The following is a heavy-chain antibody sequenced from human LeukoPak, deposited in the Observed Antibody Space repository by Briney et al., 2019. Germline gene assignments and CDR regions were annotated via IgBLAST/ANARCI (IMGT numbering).Heavy chain of an antibody. Sequence: PSETLSLTCTVSGCSISSSSYYWGWIRQPPGKGLEWSGSIYYSGSTYYNPSLKSRVTISVDTSKNQFSLKLSSVTAADTAVYYCARDSPYVWGSYRPFDYWGQGTLVTVSS. J-gene: IGHJ4*02. CDR1: GCSISSSSYY. CDR3: ARDSPYVWGSYRPFDY. V-gene: IGHV4-39*07. CDR2: IYYSGST. D-gene: IGHD3-16*02.